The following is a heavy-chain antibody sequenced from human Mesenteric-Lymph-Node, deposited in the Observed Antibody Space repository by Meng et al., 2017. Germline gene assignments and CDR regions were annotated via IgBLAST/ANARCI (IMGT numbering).Heavy chain of an antibody. CDR1: GFSFSNYW. Sequence: GESLKISCEASGFSFSNYWLSWVRQAPGKGLEWVSYISSSGSTIYYADSVKGRFTISRDNAKNSLYLQMSSLRVDDTAVYYCARDHSGYDPLDYWGQGTLVTVSS. CDR2: ISSSGSTI. D-gene: IGHD5-12*01. V-gene: IGHV3-48*04. CDR3: ARDHSGYDPLDY. J-gene: IGHJ4*02.